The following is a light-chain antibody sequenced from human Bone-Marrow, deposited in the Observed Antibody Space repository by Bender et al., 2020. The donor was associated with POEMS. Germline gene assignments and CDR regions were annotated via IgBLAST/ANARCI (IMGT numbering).Light chain of an antibody. V-gene: IGLV1-44*01. Sequence: QSVLTQPPPASGTPGQRVTISCSGSNSNIGTNAVNWYQQFPGTAPKLLIYRDNQRPSGVTDRLYAFKFGTAASLASSRVASEGGADYYCAAWDAGLGRGVFTGGTKLTVL. CDR3: AAWDAGLGRGV. CDR2: RDN. CDR1: NSNIGTNA. J-gene: IGLJ3*02.